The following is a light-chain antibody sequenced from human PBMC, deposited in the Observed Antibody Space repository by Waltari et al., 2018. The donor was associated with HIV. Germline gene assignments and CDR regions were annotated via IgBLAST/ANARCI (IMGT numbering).Light chain of an antibody. Sequence: QSVLIQSPSASGTPGQRVTISCSGRSSNRGGNSVYWYQQFPGTTPRLLIYRNNQRPSGVPDRFSASKSGTSASLAISGLRSEDEADYYCAAWDDSLTGVVFGGGTKLTVL. V-gene: IGLV1-47*01. J-gene: IGLJ2*01. CDR2: RNN. CDR3: AAWDDSLTGVV. CDR1: SSNRGGNS.